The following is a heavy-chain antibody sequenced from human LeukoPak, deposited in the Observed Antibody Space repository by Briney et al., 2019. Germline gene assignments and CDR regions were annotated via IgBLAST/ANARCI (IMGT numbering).Heavy chain of an antibody. D-gene: IGHD4-17*01. V-gene: IGHV3-30*02. J-gene: IGHJ4*02. CDR3: AKDLNYGELVDS. CDR1: VFTFSSYG. CDR2: IRSDGNKK. Sequence: GGSLRLSCAATVFTFSSYGMYWVRQAPGKGLEWVAFIRSDGNKKYYADSVKGRFTISRDNSRNTLYLQMNSLRTEDTAVYYCAKDLNYGELVDSWGKGTLVTVSS.